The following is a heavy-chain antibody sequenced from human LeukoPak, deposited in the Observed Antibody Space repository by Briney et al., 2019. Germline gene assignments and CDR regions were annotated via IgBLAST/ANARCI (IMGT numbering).Heavy chain of an antibody. Sequence: GGSLRLSCAASGFTFSRYWMTWVRQAPGKGLEWVANIKEEGSEKYYVDSVKGRFTIPRDNANNSLCLQMNSLRAEDTAVYFCARGGGTNDLWGEGTMVTVSS. CDR1: GFTFSRYW. V-gene: IGHV3-7*04. CDR3: ARGGGTNDL. CDR2: IKEEGSEK. J-gene: IGHJ3*01. D-gene: IGHD1-7*01.